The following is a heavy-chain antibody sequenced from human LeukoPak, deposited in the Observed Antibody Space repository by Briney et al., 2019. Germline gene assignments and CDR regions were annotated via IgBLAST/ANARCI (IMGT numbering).Heavy chain of an antibody. CDR2: IGTTSGAI. Sequence: GGSLRLSCAASGFTFNASGMNWVRQAPGKGLEWVSYIGTTSGAIYYADSVKGRFTISRDSAKNSLYLQMNSLRAEDTAVYYCARFRTWGDKAFDYWGQGTLVTVSS. CDR3: ARFRTWGDKAFDY. D-gene: IGHD2-21*02. J-gene: IGHJ4*02. CDR1: GFTFNASG. V-gene: IGHV3-48*01.